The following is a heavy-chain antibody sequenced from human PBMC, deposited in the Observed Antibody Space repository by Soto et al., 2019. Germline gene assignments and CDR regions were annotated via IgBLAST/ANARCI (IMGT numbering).Heavy chain of an antibody. CDR1: GGSISSYY. CDR2: IYTSGST. V-gene: IGHV4-4*07. Sequence: PSETLSLTCTVSGGSISSYYCSWIRQPAGKGLEWIGRIYTSGSTNYNPSLKSRVTMSVDTSKDQFSLKLSSVTAADTAVYYCARDNDSSGYYFDYWGQGTLVTVSS. CDR3: ARDNDSSGYYFDY. J-gene: IGHJ4*02. D-gene: IGHD3-22*01.